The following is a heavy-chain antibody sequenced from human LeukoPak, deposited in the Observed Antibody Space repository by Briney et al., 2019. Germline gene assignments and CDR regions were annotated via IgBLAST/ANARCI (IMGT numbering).Heavy chain of an antibody. CDR2: INPNSGGT. J-gene: IGHJ4*02. V-gene: IGHV1-2*06. Sequence: ASVKVSCKASGYTFTGYYMRWVRQAPGQGLEWMGRINPNSGGTNYAQKFQGRVTMTRDTSISTAYMELSRLRSDDTAVYYCARADSSGYYYYFDYWGQGTLVTVSS. D-gene: IGHD3-22*01. CDR1: GYTFTGYY. CDR3: ARADSSGYYYYFDY.